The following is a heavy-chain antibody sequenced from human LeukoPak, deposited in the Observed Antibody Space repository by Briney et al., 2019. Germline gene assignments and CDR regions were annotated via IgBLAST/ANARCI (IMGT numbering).Heavy chain of an antibody. CDR3: ARDSSAVAGHFDY. D-gene: IGHD6-19*01. J-gene: IGHJ4*02. CDR1: EFTFSYYS. CDR2: ISSSSDSI. Sequence: GGSLRLSCAASEFTFSYYSMNWVRQAPGKGLEWVSYISSSSDSIYYADSVKGRFTTSRDNAKNSLYLRMNSLRAEDTAVYYCARDSSAVAGHFDYWGQGTLVTVSS. V-gene: IGHV3-48*01.